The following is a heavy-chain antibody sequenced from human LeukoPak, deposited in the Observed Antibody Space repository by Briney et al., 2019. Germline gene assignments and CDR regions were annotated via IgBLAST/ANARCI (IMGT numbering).Heavy chain of an antibody. J-gene: IGHJ6*02. CDR2: IIPILGIA. V-gene: IGHV1-69*02. CDR1: GGTFSSYT. D-gene: IGHD2-21*02. Sequence: EASVKVSCKASGGTFSSYTISSVRQAPGQGLEWMGRIIPILGIANYAQKFQGRVTITADKSMSTAYMKLSSLRSEDTAVYYCARGEVEVVTAIRYYYYGMDFWGQGTMVTVSS. CDR3: ARGEVEVVTAIRYYYYGMDF.